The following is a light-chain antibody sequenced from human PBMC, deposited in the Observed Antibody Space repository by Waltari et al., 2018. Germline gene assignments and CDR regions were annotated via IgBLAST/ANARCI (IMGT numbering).Light chain of an antibody. CDR3: QQCGSSPPT. J-gene: IGKJ4*01. Sequence: ELVLTQSPGTLSLSPGERATLSCRASQSVSSTYLAWYQQKPGQAPRLLIYDASSRATGIPDRFSGSGSGTDFTLIISRLEPEDFGVYYCQQCGSSPPTFGGGTKVQIK. V-gene: IGKV3-20*01. CDR2: DAS. CDR1: QSVSSTY.